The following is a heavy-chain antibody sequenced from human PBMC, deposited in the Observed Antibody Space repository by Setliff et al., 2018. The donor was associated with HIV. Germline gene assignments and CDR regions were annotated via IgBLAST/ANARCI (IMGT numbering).Heavy chain of an antibody. CDR1: GGSISDSYFY. D-gene: IGHD3-16*02. Sequence: PSDTLSLTCTVSGGSISDSYFYWSWIRQHPGKALEWIGYIHHSGSTFYNPSLKSRLIMSVDTSKSQFSLRLSSVTAADTAVYYCASGRVRQSRKFGGVIVLPPFDYWGQGTLVTVSS. V-gene: IGHV4-31*03. CDR3: ASGRVRQSRKFGGVIVLPPFDY. J-gene: IGHJ4*02. CDR2: IHHSGST.